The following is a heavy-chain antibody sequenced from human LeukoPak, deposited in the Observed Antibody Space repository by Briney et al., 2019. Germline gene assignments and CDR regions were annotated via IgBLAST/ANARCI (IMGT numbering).Heavy chain of an antibody. D-gene: IGHD3-22*01. CDR3: ARDSEDRRDYYDSSGYYYDY. CDR1: GGSISSYY. J-gene: IGHJ4*02. Sequence: SETLSLTCTVSGGSISSYYWSWIRQPPGKGLEWIGYIYYSGSTNYNPSLKSRLTISVDTSKNQFSLKLSSVTAADTAVYYCARDSEDRRDYYDSSGYYYDYWGQGTLVTVSS. V-gene: IGHV4-59*01. CDR2: IYYSGST.